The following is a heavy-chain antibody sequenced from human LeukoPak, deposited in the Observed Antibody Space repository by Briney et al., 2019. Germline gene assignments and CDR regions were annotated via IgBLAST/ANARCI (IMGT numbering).Heavy chain of an antibody. D-gene: IGHD3-22*01. J-gene: IGHJ6*03. V-gene: IGHV4-59*01. CDR1: GGSISSYY. CDR3: ARGVWYYDSSGYYLNYYYYMDV. Sequence: PSETLSLTCTVSGGSISSYYWSWIRQPAGKGLEWIGYIYYSGSTNYNPSLKSRVAISVDTSKNQFSLKLSSVTAADTAVYYCARGVWYYDSSGYYLNYYYYMDVWGKGTTVTVSS. CDR2: IYYSGST.